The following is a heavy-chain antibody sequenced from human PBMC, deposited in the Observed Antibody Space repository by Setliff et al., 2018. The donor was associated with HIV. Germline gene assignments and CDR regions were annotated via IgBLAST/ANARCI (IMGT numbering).Heavy chain of an antibody. CDR1: GYIFTSYG. CDR3: ARDPSSGIYYDSSGQYFQN. J-gene: IGHJ1*01. Sequence: ASVKVSCKASGYIFTSYGISWVRQAPGQGLEWMGWISAYNGNTNYAQKFQGRVSMTIDTSTSTAYVGLRSLRPDDTAGYFCARDPSSGIYYDSSGQYFQNWGQGTLVTVSS. D-gene: IGHD3-22*01. CDR2: ISAYNGNT. V-gene: IGHV1-18*01.